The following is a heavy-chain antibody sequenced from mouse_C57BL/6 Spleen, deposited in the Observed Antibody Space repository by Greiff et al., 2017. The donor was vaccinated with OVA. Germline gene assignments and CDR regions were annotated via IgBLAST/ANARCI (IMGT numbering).Heavy chain of an antibody. CDR2: IRLKSDNYAT. V-gene: IGHV6-3*01. CDR1: GFTFSNYW. J-gene: IGHJ3*01. CDR3: TESYYYGSTWFAY. D-gene: IGHD1-1*01. Sequence: EVQLVESGGGLVQPGGSMKLSCVASGFTFSNYWMNWVRQSPEKGLEWVAQIRLKSDNYATHYAESVKGRFTISRDDSKSSVYLQMNNLRAEDTGIYYCTESYYYGSTWFAYWGQGTLVTVSA.